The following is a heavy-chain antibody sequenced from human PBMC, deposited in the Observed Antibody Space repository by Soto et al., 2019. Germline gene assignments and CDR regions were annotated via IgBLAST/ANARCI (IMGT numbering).Heavy chain of an antibody. V-gene: IGHV4-39*01. D-gene: IGHD6-13*01. CDR2: IYYSGST. J-gene: IGHJ4*02. Sequence: PSETLSLTCTVSGGSISSSSYYWGWIRQPPGKGLEWIGSIYYSGSTYYNPSLKSRVTISVDTSKNQFSLKLSSVTAADTAVYYCARRAAAGTYYWGQGTLVTVSS. CDR1: GGSISSSSYY. CDR3: ARRAAAGTYY.